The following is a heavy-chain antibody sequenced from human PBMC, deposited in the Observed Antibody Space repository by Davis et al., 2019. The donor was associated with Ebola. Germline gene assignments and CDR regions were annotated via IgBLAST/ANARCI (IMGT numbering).Heavy chain of an antibody. Sequence: GESLKISCAATGFTVTTYGMSWVRQAPGKGLEWVSAINRKEYYADSVKGRFTISRDSSKNTMSLQMDSLRFDDTARCYCAKGNGGSGWYSIDYWVQGALVAVSS. D-gene: IGHD6-19*01. CDR1: GFTVTTYG. J-gene: IGHJ4*02. CDR2: INRKE. V-gene: IGHV3-23*01. CDR3: AKGNGGSGWYSIDY.